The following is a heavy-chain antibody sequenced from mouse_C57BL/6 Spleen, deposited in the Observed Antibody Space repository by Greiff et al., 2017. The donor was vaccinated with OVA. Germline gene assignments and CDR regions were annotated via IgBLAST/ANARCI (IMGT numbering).Heavy chain of an antibody. J-gene: IGHJ4*01. CDR2: IYPGDGDT. CDR3: APYSNYEAMDY. V-gene: IGHV1-82*01. CDR1: GYAFSSSW. Sequence: QVQLQQSGPELVKPGASVKISCKASGYAFSSSWMNWVKQRPGKGLEWIGRIYPGDGDTNYNGKFKGKATLTADKSSSTAYMQLSSLTSEDSAVYFCAPYSNYEAMDYWGQGTSVTVSS. D-gene: IGHD2-5*01.